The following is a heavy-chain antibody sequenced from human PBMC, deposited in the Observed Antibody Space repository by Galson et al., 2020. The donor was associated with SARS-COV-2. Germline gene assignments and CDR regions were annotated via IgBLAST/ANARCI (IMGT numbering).Heavy chain of an antibody. D-gene: IGHD6-13*01. CDR2: INYSGGT. CDR3: ARVGAYSSTVDY. J-gene: IGHJ4*02. CDR1: GGSISSADSY. Sequence: SETLSLPCTVSGGSISSADSYWSWIRQPPGKGHEWIGFINYSGGTYFNPSLMSRVTISVEKSQNQFSLKLSPVTAADTAIYYCARVGAYSSTVDYWGQGTLVTVSS. V-gene: IGHV4-30-4*01.